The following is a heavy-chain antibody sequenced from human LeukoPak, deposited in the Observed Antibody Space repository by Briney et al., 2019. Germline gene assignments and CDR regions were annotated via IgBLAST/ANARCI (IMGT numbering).Heavy chain of an antibody. V-gene: IGHV1-46*01. D-gene: IGHD3-10*01. CDR3: AREDSGSGSYYNVADYFDY. CDR1: GYTFTRYY. CDR2: INPSGGST. J-gene: IGHJ4*02. Sequence: ASVKVSCKASGYTFTRYYMHWVRQAPGQGLEWMGIINPSGGSTSYAQKFQGGVTMTRDTSTSTVYMELSSLRSEDTAVYYCAREDSGSGSYYNVADYFDYWGQGTLVTVSS.